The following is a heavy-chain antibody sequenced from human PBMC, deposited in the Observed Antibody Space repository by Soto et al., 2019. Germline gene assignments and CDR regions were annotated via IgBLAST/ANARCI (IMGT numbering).Heavy chain of an antibody. V-gene: IGHV4-38-2*02. J-gene: IGHJ6*02. CDR2: IYHSGST. D-gene: IGHD6-13*01. Sequence: PSETLSLTCAVSGYSISSGYYWGWIRQPPGKGLEWIGSIYHSGSTYYNPSLKSRVTISVDTSKNQFSLKLSSVTAADTAVDYCARDRGSSLFYYYYGMDVWGQGTTVTVSS. CDR3: ARDRGSSLFYYYYGMDV. CDR1: GYSISSGYY.